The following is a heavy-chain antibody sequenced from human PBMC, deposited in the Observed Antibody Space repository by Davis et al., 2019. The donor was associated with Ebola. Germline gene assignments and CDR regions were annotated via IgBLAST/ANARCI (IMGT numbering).Heavy chain of an antibody. CDR1: GFSFRAYA. D-gene: IGHD6-13*01. Sequence: GESLKISCVASGFSFRAYAMSWVRQAPGKGLEWVAALSVTGGHTFYADSVKGRFTISRDNSKNTLFLQMNSLRAEDTAVYYCARFWGDQYSSTWYYFHHWGQGTLVTVSS. CDR3: ARFWGDQYSSTWYYFHH. CDR2: LSVTGGHT. V-gene: IGHV3-23*01. J-gene: IGHJ4*02.